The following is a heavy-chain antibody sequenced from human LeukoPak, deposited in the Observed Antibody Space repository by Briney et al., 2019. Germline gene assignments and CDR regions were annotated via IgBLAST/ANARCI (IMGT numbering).Heavy chain of an antibody. CDR2: INAGNGNT. Sequence: GASVKVSCKASGYTFTSYAMHWVRQAPGQRLEWMGWINAGNGNTKYSQKFQGRVTITRDTSASTAYMELSSLRSEDTAVYYCARAADYYDSSGYYSRGAFDIWGQGTMVTVSS. CDR1: GYTFTSYA. V-gene: IGHV1-3*01. D-gene: IGHD3-22*01. J-gene: IGHJ3*02. CDR3: ARAADYYDSSGYYSRGAFDI.